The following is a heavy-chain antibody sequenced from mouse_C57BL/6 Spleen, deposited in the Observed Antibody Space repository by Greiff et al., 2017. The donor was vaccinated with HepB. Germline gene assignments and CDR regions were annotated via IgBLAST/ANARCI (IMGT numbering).Heavy chain of an antibody. D-gene: IGHD1-1*01. CDR1: GYTFTDYN. V-gene: IGHV1-22*01. CDR3: ARPPGSSYYFDY. Sequence: VQLKESGPELVKPGASVKMSCKASGYTFTDYNMHWVKQSHGKSLEWIGYINPNNGGTSYNQKFKGKATLTVNKSSSTAYMELRSLTSEDSAVYYCARPPGSSYYFDYWGQGTTLTVSS. J-gene: IGHJ2*01. CDR2: INPNNGGT.